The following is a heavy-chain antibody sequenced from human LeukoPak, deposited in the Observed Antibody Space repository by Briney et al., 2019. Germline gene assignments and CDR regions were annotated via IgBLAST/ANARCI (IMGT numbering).Heavy chain of an antibody. CDR1: GGSISSGDYY. CDR3: ARDGMTTDFDY. CDR2: IYYSGST. J-gene: IGHJ4*02. V-gene: IGHV4-30-4*01. Sequence: PSETLSLTCTVSGGSISSGDYYWSWIRQPPGKGLEWIGYIYYSGSTYYNPSLKSRVTISVDTPKNQFSLKLSSVTAADTAVYYCARDGMTTDFDYWGQGTLVTVSS. D-gene: IGHD4-17*01.